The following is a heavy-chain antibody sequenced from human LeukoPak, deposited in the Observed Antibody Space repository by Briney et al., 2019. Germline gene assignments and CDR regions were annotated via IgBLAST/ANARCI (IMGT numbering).Heavy chain of an antibody. CDR3: ARDLYSSSFDI. V-gene: IGHV4-38-2*02. CDR1: GYSISTGYY. Sequence: PSETLSLTCTVSGYSISTGYYWDWIRQPPGKGLEWIGTFYHGGSTYYNPSLKSRVTISVDTSKNQFSLNLTSVTAADTAVYYCARDLYSSSFDIWGQGTMVTVSS. J-gene: IGHJ3*02. CDR2: FYHGGST. D-gene: IGHD6-13*01.